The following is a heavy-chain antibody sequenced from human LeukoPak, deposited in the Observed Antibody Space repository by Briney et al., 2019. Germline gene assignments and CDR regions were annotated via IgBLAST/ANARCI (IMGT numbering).Heavy chain of an antibody. Sequence: GGSLRLSCAASGFIFSNAWMSWVRQAPGKGLEWVGHIKSKTDGGTTDYAAPVKGRFTISRDDSKNTLYLQMNSLKTEDTAVYYCTRQQLVFDCWGQGTLVTVSS. D-gene: IGHD6-13*01. CDR2: IKSKTDGGTT. CDR1: GFIFSNAW. V-gene: IGHV3-15*01. J-gene: IGHJ4*02. CDR3: TRQQLVFDC.